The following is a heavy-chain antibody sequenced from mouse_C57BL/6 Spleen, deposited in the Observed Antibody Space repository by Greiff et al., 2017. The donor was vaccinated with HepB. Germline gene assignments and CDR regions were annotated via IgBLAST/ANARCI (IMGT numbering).Heavy chain of an antibody. CDR1: GYAFSSSW. J-gene: IGHJ2*01. V-gene: IGHV1-82*01. Sequence: QVQLQQSGPELVKPGASVKISCKASGYAFSSSWMNWVKQRPGKGLEWIGRIYPGDGDTNYNGKFKGKATLTADKSSSTAYMQLSSLTSEDSAVYFCAITTVVAPDYWGQGTTLTVSS. CDR2: IYPGDGDT. CDR3: AITTVVAPDY. D-gene: IGHD1-1*01.